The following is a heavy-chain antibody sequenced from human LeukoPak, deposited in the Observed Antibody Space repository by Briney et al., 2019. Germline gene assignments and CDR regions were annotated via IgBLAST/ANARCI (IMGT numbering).Heavy chain of an antibody. V-gene: IGHV3-43*01. Sequence: PGGSLRLSCAASGFTFSSYAMHWVRQAPGKGLEWVSLISWDGGSTYYADSVKGRFTISRDNSKNSLYLQMNSLRTEDTALYYCAKDRDKVHYYFDYRGQGTLVTVSS. CDR1: GFTFSSYA. CDR2: ISWDGGST. D-gene: IGHD2-15*01. CDR3: AKDRDKVHYYFDY. J-gene: IGHJ4*02.